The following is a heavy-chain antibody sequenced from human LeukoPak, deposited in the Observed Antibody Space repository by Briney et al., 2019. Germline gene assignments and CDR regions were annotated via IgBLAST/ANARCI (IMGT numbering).Heavy chain of an antibody. V-gene: IGHV5-51*01. D-gene: IGHD3-22*01. J-gene: IGHJ4*02. Sequence: GESLKISCKGSGYSFTSYWIGWVRQMPGKGLEWMGIIYPGDSDTRYSPSFQGQVTISADKSISTAYLQWSSLKASDTAMYYCARRTYYYDSSGYYITGYFDYWGQGTLVTVSS. CDR1: GYSFTSYW. CDR3: ARRTYYYDSSGYYITGYFDY. CDR2: IYPGDSDT.